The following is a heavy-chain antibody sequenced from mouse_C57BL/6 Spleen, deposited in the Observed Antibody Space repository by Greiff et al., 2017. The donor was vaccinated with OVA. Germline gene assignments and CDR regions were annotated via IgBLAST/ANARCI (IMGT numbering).Heavy chain of an antibody. CDR3: ARLRNYYGSSYYFDY. J-gene: IGHJ2*01. V-gene: IGHV1-64*01. D-gene: IGHD1-1*01. CDR1: GYTFTSYW. Sequence: QVQLQQPGAELVKPGASVKLSCKASGYTFTSYWMHWVKQRPGQGLEWIGMIHPNSGSTNYNEKFKSKATLTVDKSSSTAYMQLSSLTSEDSAVYYCARLRNYYGSSYYFDYWGQGTTLTVSS. CDR2: IHPNSGST.